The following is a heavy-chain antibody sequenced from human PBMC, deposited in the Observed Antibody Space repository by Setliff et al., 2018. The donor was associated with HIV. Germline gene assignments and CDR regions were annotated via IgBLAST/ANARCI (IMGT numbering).Heavy chain of an antibody. Sequence: GGSLRPSCAASGFTFSFYGMHWVRQAPGKGLEWVANINQDGSKKYYVDSVKGRFTISRDNAKNSLYLQMNSLTADDTAVYYCARDSGTTMGASGPGYWGQGTLVTVSS. D-gene: IGHD1-26*01. J-gene: IGHJ4*02. CDR2: INQDGSKK. CDR1: GFTFSFYG. CDR3: ARDSGTTMGASGPGY. V-gene: IGHV3-7*01.